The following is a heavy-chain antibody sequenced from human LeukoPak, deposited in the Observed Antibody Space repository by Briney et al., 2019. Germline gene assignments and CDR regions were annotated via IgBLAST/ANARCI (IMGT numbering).Heavy chain of an antibody. J-gene: IGHJ3*02. Sequence: KPSETLSLTCTVSGGSISSYYWSWIRQPPGKGLEWIGYIYYSGSTNYNPSLKSRVTISVDTSKNQFSLKLSSVTAADTAVYYCARDSSGWPRGAFDIWGQGTMVTVSS. D-gene: IGHD6-19*01. CDR2: IYYSGST. V-gene: IGHV4-59*01. CDR3: ARDSSGWPRGAFDI. CDR1: GGSISSYY.